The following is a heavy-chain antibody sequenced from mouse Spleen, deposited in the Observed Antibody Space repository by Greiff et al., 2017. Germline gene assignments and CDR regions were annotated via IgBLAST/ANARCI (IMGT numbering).Heavy chain of an antibody. CDR1: GFTFSDYG. CDR2: ISNLAYSI. Sequence: EVKVEESGGGLVQPGGSLKLSCAASGFTFSDYGMAWVRQAPRKGPEWVAFISNLAYSIYYADTVTGRFTISRENAKNTLYLEMSSLRSEDTAMYYCARHEGGYSFDYWGQGTTLTVSS. CDR3: ARHEGGYSFDY. J-gene: IGHJ2*01. D-gene: IGHD1-1*02. V-gene: IGHV5-15*04.